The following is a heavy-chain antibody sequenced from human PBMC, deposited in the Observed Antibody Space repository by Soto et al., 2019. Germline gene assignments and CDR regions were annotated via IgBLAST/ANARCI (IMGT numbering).Heavy chain of an antibody. CDR1: GGSISSYY. CDR3: ARAESEHGSGSYYKPASYYYYYYMDV. J-gene: IGHJ6*03. Sequence: QVQLQESGPGLVKPSETLSLTCTVSGGSISSYYWSWIRQPPGKGLEWIGYIYYSGSTNYNPSLKSRVTRSVDTSKNQFSLKLSSVTAADTAVYYCARAESEHGSGSYYKPASYYYYYYMDVWGKGTTVTVSS. CDR2: IYYSGST. D-gene: IGHD3-10*01. V-gene: IGHV4-59*01.